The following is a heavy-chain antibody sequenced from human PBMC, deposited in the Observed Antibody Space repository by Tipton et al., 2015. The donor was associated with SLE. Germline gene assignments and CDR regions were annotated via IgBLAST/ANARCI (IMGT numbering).Heavy chain of an antibody. CDR1: GFTFSSYG. Sequence: SLRLSCAASGFTFSSYGMRWVRQAPGKGLEWVSAISGSGGSTYYADSVKGRFTISRDNSKNTLYLQMNSLRAEDTAVYYCAKDRVVRGGAFDIWGQGTMVTVSS. CDR3: AKDRVVRGGAFDI. D-gene: IGHD3-10*01. CDR2: ISGSGGST. J-gene: IGHJ3*02. V-gene: IGHV3-23*01.